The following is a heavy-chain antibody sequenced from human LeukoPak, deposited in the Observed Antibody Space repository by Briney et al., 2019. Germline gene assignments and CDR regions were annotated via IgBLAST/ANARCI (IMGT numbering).Heavy chain of an antibody. V-gene: IGHV3-49*03. CDR3: TRGSYYLGY. J-gene: IGHJ4*02. CDR1: GFTFGVYA. D-gene: IGHD3-16*02. CDR2: IRSKAYGGKT. Sequence: GGSLRLSCTASGFTFGVYAMSWFREAPGEGLEWVGFIRSKAYGGKTEYAESVKGRFTISRDDSKSIAYLQMNSLKTEDTAVYYCTRGSYYLGYWGQGTLVTVSS.